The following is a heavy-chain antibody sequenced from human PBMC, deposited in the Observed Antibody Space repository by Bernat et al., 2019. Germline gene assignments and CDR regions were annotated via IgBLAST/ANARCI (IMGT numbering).Heavy chain of an antibody. Sequence: QIQFVQSGVEVKKPGASVKVSCKASGYTFTRYPIHWMRQAPGQSLEWMGWINVGNGNAKYSERFQGRVTITRETSASTVYMDLSSLKSEDTAVYYCAGFMGGGFDYWGQGTLVTVSS. V-gene: IGHV1-3*01. J-gene: IGHJ4*02. CDR1: GYTFTRYP. CDR2: INVGNGNA. D-gene: IGHD1-26*01. CDR3: AGFMGGGFDY.